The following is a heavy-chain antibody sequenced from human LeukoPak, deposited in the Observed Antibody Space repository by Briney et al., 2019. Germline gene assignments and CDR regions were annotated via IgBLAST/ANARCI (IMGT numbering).Heavy chain of an antibody. V-gene: IGHV3-7*01. CDR1: GFTFSSYA. CDR2: IKPDGSDK. D-gene: IGHD3-10*01. Sequence: AGRSLRLSCAASGFTFSSYAMHWVRQAPGKGLEWVAIIKPDGSDKFCVDSVKGRFTISRDNAKNSLYLQMSNLRAEDTAVYYCARGGHRQKEFWGQGTLVTVSS. CDR3: ARGGHRQKEF. J-gene: IGHJ4*02.